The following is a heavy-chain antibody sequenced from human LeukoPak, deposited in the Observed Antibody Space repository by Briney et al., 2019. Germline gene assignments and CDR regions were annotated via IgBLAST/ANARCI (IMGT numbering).Heavy chain of an antibody. CDR2: ISSSSSYI. J-gene: IGHJ4*02. V-gene: IGHV3-21*01. Sequence: GGSLRLSCAASGFTFSSYSMNWVRQAPGKGLEWVSSISSSSSYIYYADSVKGRFTISRDNAKNSLYLQMNSLRAEDTAVYYCARDGEDCSSTSCYKKVDYWGQGTLVTVPS. CDR1: GFTFSSYS. D-gene: IGHD2-2*02. CDR3: ARDGEDCSSTSCYKKVDY.